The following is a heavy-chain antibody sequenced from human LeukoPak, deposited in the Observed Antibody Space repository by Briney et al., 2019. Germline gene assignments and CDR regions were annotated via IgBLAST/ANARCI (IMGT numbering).Heavy chain of an antibody. CDR2: INPNSGGT. CDR1: GYTFTGYY. V-gene: IGHV1-2*02. Sequence: GASVKVSCKASGYTFTGYYIHWVRQAPGQGLEWMGWINPNSGGTNYAQKFQGRVTMTRDTSISTAYMELSRLGSDDTAVYYCARDRITGITNYYYYMDVWGKGTTVTVSS. CDR3: ARDRITGITNYYYYMDV. J-gene: IGHJ6*03. D-gene: IGHD1-7*01.